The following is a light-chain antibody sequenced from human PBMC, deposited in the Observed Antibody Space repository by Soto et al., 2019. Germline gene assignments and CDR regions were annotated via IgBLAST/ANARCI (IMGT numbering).Light chain of an antibody. J-gene: IGLJ2*01. CDR2: DAS. Sequence: QAVVTQEPSLTVSPGGTVTLACGSSTGAVTGGHHPYWNQQKPGQAPKTLIYDASNKDSWTPARFSGSLLGGKAALTLSGAQPEDEADYYCSLYYSGNHVFGRGTKLTVL. CDR1: TGAVTGGHH. CDR3: SLYYSGNHV. V-gene: IGLV7-46*01.